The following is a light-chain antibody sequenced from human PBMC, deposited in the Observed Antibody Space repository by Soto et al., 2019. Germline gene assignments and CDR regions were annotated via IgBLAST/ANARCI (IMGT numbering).Light chain of an antibody. CDR1: QSISRY. Sequence: DIQMTQSPSSLSASVGDSVTITCRASQSISRYLNWYQLKPGQAPKLLIYAASSLQRGVPSRFTGSGSGTDFTLTNSSPQPEDSATYDGQQSYSSSGTFGRRTKVEIK. V-gene: IGKV1-39*01. CDR2: AAS. CDR3: QQSYSSSGT. J-gene: IGKJ1*01.